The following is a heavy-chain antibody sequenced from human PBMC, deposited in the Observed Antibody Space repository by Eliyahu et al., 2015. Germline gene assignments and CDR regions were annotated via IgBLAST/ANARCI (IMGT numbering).Heavy chain of an antibody. Sequence: QVQLQQWGAGLLKPSEXLSLTCAVYGGSFSGYYWSWIRQPPGKGLEWIGEINXSGSTNYNPSLKSRVTISVDTSKNQFSLKLSSVTAADTAVYYCARDDTISGGMDVWGQGTTVTVSS. V-gene: IGHV4-34*01. CDR1: GGSFSGYY. D-gene: IGHD3-9*01. CDR2: INXSGST. J-gene: IGHJ6*02. CDR3: ARDDTISGGMDV.